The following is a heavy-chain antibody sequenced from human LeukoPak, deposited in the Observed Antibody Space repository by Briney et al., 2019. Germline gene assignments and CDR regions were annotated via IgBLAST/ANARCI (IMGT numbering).Heavy chain of an antibody. D-gene: IGHD3-22*01. CDR2: MYTSGST. Sequence: SETLSLTGTVSGGSISSGSYYWSWIRQPAGQGLEYIGRMYTSGSTNYNPSLKSRVTISVDTSKNQFSLKLSSVTAADTAVYYCARGYDGSGYYYRNWYFDLWGRGTLVTVSS. J-gene: IGHJ2*01. CDR3: ARGYDGSGYYYRNWYFDL. V-gene: IGHV4-61*02. CDR1: GGSISSGSYY.